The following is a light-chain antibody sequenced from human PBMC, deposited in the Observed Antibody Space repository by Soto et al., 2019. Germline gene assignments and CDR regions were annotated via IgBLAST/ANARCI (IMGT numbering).Light chain of an antibody. CDR3: QQSYSPLSIS. Sequence: DIQMTQSPSSLSASVGDRVTITCRASESISRHLNWYQQKPGKAPNLLIYAASTLQNGVPSRFSGSGSGTDFTLTISSLQHEDFATYYCQQSYSPLSISFGQGTRLEIK. CDR2: AAS. CDR1: ESISRH. V-gene: IGKV1-39*01. J-gene: IGKJ5*01.